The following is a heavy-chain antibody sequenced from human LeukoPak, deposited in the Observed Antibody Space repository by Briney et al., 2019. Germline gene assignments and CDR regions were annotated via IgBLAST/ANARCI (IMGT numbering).Heavy chain of an antibody. Sequence: GGSLRLSCVASGFSFSNFEMNWVRQAPGKGLQCVSYISSGGSSIYYADSVKGRFTISRDNAKNSVFLQMNSLRAEDTAIYYCVRELNDLTWGQGTLVTVS. CDR1: GFSFSNFE. CDR3: VRELNDLT. D-gene: IGHD3-3*01. CDR2: ISSGGSSI. J-gene: IGHJ4*02. V-gene: IGHV3-48*03.